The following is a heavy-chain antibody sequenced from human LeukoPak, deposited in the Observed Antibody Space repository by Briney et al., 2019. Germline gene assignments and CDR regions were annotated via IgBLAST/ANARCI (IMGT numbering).Heavy chain of an antibody. V-gene: IGHV4-59*01. CDR1: GGSISSYY. Sequence: SSETLSLTCTVSGGSISSYYWSWIRQPPGKGLEWIGYIYYSGSTNFNPSLKSRVTISVDTSKNQFSLKLSSVTAADTAVYYCARYGGSSPYYYMDVWGKGTTVTVSS. D-gene: IGHD1-26*01. J-gene: IGHJ6*03. CDR2: IYYSGST. CDR3: ARYGGSSPYYYMDV.